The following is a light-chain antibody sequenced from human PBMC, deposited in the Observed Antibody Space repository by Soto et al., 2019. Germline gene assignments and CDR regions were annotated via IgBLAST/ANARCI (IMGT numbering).Light chain of an antibody. CDR3: QQYYSSPS. V-gene: IGKV4-1*01. Sequence: DIVMTQSPDSLAVSLGERATINCKSSQSVLYSSNNKNYLSWYQQRPGQPPKLLIYWATIREFGVPDRFSGSGSGTDFTLTISNLQAEDVAVYYCQQYYSSPSFGQGTKVEIK. J-gene: IGKJ2*01. CDR1: QSVLYSSNNKNY. CDR2: WAT.